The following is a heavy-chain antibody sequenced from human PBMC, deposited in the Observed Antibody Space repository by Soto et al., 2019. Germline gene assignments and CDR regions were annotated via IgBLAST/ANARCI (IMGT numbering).Heavy chain of an antibody. D-gene: IGHD2-8*02. CDR1: GLTLGGFW. CDR2: IKQDGSER. V-gene: IGHV3-7*01. Sequence: EVQLVESGGGLVQPGGSLKLSCPASGLTLGGFWWSWVRRGPGKGLEWVANIKQDGSERNNVDSVKARFTISRDNAKNSLYLQMNSLRAEDTAVYYCGSGGGTGDWGQGTLVTVSS. CDR3: GSGGGTGD. J-gene: IGHJ4*02.